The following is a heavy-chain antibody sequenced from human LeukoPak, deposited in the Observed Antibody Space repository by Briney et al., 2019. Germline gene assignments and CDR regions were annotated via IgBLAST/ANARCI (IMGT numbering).Heavy chain of an antibody. CDR3: AGIMTTNDY. CDR1: GFTFSSYG. D-gene: IGHD4-17*01. CDR2: IWYDGSNK. V-gene: IGHV3-33*03. J-gene: IGHJ4*02. Sequence: GGSLRLSCAASGFTFSSYGMHWVRQAPGKGLEWVAVIWYDGSNKYYADSVKGRFTISRDNAKNSLYLQMNSLRAEDTAVYYCAGIMTTNDYWGQGTLVTVSS.